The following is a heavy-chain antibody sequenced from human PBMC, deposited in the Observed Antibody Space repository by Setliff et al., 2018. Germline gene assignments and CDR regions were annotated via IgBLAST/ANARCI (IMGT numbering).Heavy chain of an antibody. J-gene: IGHJ3*02. CDR3: ARDKGDGYGVDAYAGGGFDI. CDR2: IFYNGMA. Sequence: SETLSLTCAVSGASIRNNYYWGWIRQSPGTGLEWIGSIFYNGMAYYNPSLKSRVTMSVDTSKNQFSLNLTSVTAADTAVYYCARDKGDGYGVDAYAGGGFDIWGQGTMVTVSS. D-gene: IGHD4-17*01. CDR1: GASIRNNYY. V-gene: IGHV4-39*02.